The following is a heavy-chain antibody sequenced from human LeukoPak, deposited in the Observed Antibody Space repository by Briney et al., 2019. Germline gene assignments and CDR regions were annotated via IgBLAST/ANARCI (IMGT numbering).Heavy chain of an antibody. CDR2: INPNSGGT. D-gene: IGHD2-2*02. J-gene: IGHJ6*02. CDR1: GYTFTGYY. Sequence: ASVKVSCKASGYTFTGYYMHWVRQAPGQGLEWMGWINPNSGGTNYAQKFQGRVTMTRDTSISTAYMELSRLRSDDTAVYYCARDLTRYYSSTSCYIEDYYYGMDVWGQGTTVIVSS. V-gene: IGHV1-2*02. CDR3: ARDLTRYYSSTSCYIEDYYYGMDV.